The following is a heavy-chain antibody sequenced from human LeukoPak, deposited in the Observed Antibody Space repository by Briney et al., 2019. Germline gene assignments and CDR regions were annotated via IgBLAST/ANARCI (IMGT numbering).Heavy chain of an antibody. D-gene: IGHD6-6*01. CDR2: ISSSGSTI. Sequence: GGSLRLSCAASGFTFSDYYMSWIRQAPGKGLEWVSYISSSGSTIYYADSVKGRFTISRDNAKNSLYLQMNSLRAEDMALYYCTISRGAALDYWGQGTLVTVSS. CDR3: TISRGAALDY. J-gene: IGHJ4*02. V-gene: IGHV3-11*01. CDR1: GFTFSDYY.